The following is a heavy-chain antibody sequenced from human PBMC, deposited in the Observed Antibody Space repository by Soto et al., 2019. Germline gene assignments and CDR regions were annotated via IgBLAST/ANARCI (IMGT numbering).Heavy chain of an antibody. CDR3: ARDQPGGMDNYFYYMDV. J-gene: IGHJ6*03. V-gene: IGHV3-33*01. CDR1: GFSSSNYG. D-gene: IGHD2-2*03. CDR2: IWYDGTNK. Sequence: QVQLVESGGGVVQPGRSLRLSCAASGFSSSNYGIHWVRQAPGKGLEWVAVIWYDGTNKAYADSVKGRFAISRDISKNTVYLQMNSLRAEDTAVYYCARDQPGGMDNYFYYMDVWGKGTTVTVSS.